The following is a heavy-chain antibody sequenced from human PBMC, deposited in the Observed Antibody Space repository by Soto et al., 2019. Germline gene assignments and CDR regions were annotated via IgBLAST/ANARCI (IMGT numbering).Heavy chain of an antibody. J-gene: IGHJ5*02. D-gene: IGHD3-10*01. V-gene: IGHV1-2*02. CDR1: GYTFTGYY. CDR2: INPNSGGT. Sequence: GASVKVSCKASGYTFTGYYMHWVRQAPGQGLEWMGWINPNSGGTNYAQKFQGRVTMTRDTSISTAYMELSRLRSDDTAVYYCARVRITMVRGVRAPNWFDPWGQGTLVTVYS. CDR3: ARVRITMVRGVRAPNWFDP.